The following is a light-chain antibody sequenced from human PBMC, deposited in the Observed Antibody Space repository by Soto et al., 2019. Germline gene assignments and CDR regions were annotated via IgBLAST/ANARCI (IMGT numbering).Light chain of an antibody. V-gene: IGKV1-5*03. CDR1: QSISSG. CDR2: KAS. Sequence: DIQMTQSPSTLSASVGDRVTITCRASQSISSGLAWYQQKPGKAPKLLIYKASSLESGVPSRFSGSGSGTEFPLTVSSLQPDDFATYYCQQYNSYPWTFGQGTKVEIQ. J-gene: IGKJ1*01. CDR3: QQYNSYPWT.